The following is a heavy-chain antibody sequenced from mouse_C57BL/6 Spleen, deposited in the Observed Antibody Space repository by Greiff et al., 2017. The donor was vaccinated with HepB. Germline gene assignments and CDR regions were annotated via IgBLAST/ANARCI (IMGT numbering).Heavy chain of an antibody. D-gene: IGHD1-1*01. Sequence: VQLQQPGAELVRPGTSVKLSCKASGYTFTSYWMHWVKQRPGQGLEWIGVIDPSDSYTNYNQKFKGKATLTVDTSSSTAYMQLSSLTSEDSAVYYCARRATVVATRGYFDVWGTGTTVTVSS. V-gene: IGHV1-59*01. CDR3: ARRATVVATRGYFDV. CDR2: IDPSDSYT. J-gene: IGHJ1*03. CDR1: GYTFTSYW.